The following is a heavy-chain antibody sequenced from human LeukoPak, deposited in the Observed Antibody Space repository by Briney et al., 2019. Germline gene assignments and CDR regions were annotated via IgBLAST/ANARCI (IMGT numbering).Heavy chain of an antibody. CDR2: ISAYNGNT. CDR3: ARGGYSSSWSLGYYGMDV. V-gene: IGHV1-18*01. Sequence: ASVKVSCKASGYTFTSYGISWVRQAPGQGLEWMGWISAYNGNTNYAQKLQGRVTMTTDTSTSTAYMELRSLRSDDTAVYHCARGGYSSSWSLGYYGMDVWGQGTTVTVSS. D-gene: IGHD6-13*01. CDR1: GYTFTSYG. J-gene: IGHJ6*02.